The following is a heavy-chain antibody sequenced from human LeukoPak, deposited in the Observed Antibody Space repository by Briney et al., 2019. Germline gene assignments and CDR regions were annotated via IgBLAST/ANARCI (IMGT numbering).Heavy chain of an antibody. V-gene: IGHV3-21*01. Sequence: GGSLRLSCAASGFTFSSYTMNWVRQAPGTGLEWVSSITSSSSYIYYADSVKGRFTISRDNAKNSLYLQMNSLRAEDTAVYYCARARSPGYFDYWGQGTLVTVS. J-gene: IGHJ4*02. CDR2: ITSSSSYI. CDR1: GFTFSSYT. CDR3: ARARSPGYFDY.